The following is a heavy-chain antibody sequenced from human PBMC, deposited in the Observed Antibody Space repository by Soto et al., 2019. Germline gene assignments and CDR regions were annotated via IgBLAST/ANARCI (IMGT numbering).Heavy chain of an antibody. D-gene: IGHD3-10*01. CDR2: INPSGGST. V-gene: IGHV1-46*03. CDR3: ARTYGSGSYPPDRVDYFDY. J-gene: IGHJ4*02. CDR1: GYTFTSYY. Sequence: QVQLVQSGAEVKKPGASVKVSCKASGYTFTSYYMHWVRQAPGQGLEWMGIINPSGGSTSYAQKFQGRVTMTRDTSTSTVYMELSSLRSEDTAVYYCARTYGSGSYPPDRVDYFDYWGQGTLVTVSS.